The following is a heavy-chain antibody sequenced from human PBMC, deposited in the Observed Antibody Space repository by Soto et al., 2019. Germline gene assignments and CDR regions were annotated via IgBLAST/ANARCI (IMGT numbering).Heavy chain of an antibody. CDR3: AREREYQLLYNWFDP. CDR1: GFTFSNYW. V-gene: IGHV3-74*01. D-gene: IGHD2-2*01. CDR2: INIDGSST. Sequence: GGSLRLSCAASGFTFSNYWMHWVRRAPGKGLVWVSRINIDGSSTTYADSVEGRFSISRDNGKNTLYLQMNSLRAEDTAVYYCAREREYQLLYNWFDPWGQGTLVTVSS. J-gene: IGHJ5*02.